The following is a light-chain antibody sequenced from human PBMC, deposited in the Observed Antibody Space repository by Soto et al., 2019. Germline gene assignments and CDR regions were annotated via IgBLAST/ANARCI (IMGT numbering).Light chain of an antibody. CDR1: QSVSSN. Sequence: EIVMTQSPATLSVSPGERATLSCRASQSVSSNLAWYQQKPGQAPRLLIYGASTRATGIPARLSGSGSGTDFTLNSSSLQSEDLAVDYCQEYNNWATWTFGQGTKVEIK. J-gene: IGKJ1*01. V-gene: IGKV3-15*01. CDR3: QEYNNWATWT. CDR2: GAS.